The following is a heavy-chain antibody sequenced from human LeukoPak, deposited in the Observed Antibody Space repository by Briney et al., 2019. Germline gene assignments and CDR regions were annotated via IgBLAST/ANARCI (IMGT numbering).Heavy chain of an antibody. CDR3: ARRTSYYFPY. CDR1: GFTFSSYA. Sequence: GGSLRLSCAASGFTFSSYAMSWFRRAPGRGRGWVSTITGSGDSADYADSVKGRFTISRDNAKNTLYLEVNSLIFEDTAVYYCARRTSYYFPYWGQGTLVTVSS. V-gene: IGHV3-23*01. J-gene: IGHJ4*02. CDR2: ITGSGDSA.